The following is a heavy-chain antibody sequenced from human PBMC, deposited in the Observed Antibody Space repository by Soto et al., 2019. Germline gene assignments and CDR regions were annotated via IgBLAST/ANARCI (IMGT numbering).Heavy chain of an antibody. CDR1: GGTFSSYA. CDR2: IIPIFGTA. Sequence: GASVKVSCKASGGTFSSYAISWVLQAPGQGLEWMGGIIPIFGTANYAQKFQGRVTITADESTSTAYMELSSLRSEDTAVYYCARSPDDYGDVFDYWGQGTLVTVSS. CDR3: ARSPDDYGDVFDY. V-gene: IGHV1-69*13. J-gene: IGHJ4*02. D-gene: IGHD4-17*01.